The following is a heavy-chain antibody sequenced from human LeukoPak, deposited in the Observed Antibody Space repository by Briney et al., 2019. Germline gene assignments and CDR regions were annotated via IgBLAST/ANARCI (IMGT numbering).Heavy chain of an antibody. D-gene: IGHD3-3*01. J-gene: IGHJ1*01. Sequence: SETLSLTCAVSDGSITSYYWSWIRQPPGKGLEWLGNIYYSGSTNYNPSLKSRVTMSVDTSKNQFSLKLSSVTAADTAVYYCARDSADSTYYDFWNGYSSAEYFQHWGQGTLVTVSS. CDR2: IYYSGST. CDR3: ARDSADSTYYDFWNGYSSAEYFQH. CDR1: DGSITSYY. V-gene: IGHV4-59*12.